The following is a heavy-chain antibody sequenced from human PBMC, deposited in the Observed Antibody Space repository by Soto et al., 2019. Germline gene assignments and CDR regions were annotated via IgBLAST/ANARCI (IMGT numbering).Heavy chain of an antibody. Sequence: GESLKISCKASGYSFTTYWVGWVRQMPGKGLERMGIIYPGDSDTRYSPSFQGQVTISADKSISTAYLQWSSLKASDTAIYYCASRVCGYSYAGWGQGTMVTVSS. CDR3: ASRVCGYSYAG. CDR1: GYSFTTYW. CDR2: IYPGDSDT. D-gene: IGHD5-18*01. V-gene: IGHV5-51*01. J-gene: IGHJ4*02.